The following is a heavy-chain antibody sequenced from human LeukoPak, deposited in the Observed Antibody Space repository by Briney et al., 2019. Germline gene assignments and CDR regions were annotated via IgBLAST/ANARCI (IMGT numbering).Heavy chain of an antibody. Sequence: ASVRVSCKASGYTFTDYYMHWVRQAPGQGLEWMGWLNPNSGDTNYAQKFQGRVSMTRDTSISTAYMDLSDLRSDDTAVYYCARGRNIEMTTMSGGSDYWGQGTLVTVSS. CDR2: LNPNSGDT. V-gene: IGHV1-2*02. CDR1: GYTFTDYY. D-gene: IGHD5-24*01. J-gene: IGHJ4*02. CDR3: ARGRNIEMTTMSGGSDY.